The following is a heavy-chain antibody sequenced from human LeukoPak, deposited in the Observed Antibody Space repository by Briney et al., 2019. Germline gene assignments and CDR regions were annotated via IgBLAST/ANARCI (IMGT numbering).Heavy chain of an antibody. Sequence: PGGSLRLSCAASGFTFSSYAMSWVRQAPGKGLEWVSAISGSGGSTYYADSVKGRFTISRDNSKNTLYPQMNSLRAEDTAVYYCAKDPAYYYDSSGLFDYWGQGTLVTVSS. J-gene: IGHJ4*02. CDR3: AKDPAYYYDSSGLFDY. V-gene: IGHV3-23*01. D-gene: IGHD3-22*01. CDR2: ISGSGGST. CDR1: GFTFSSYA.